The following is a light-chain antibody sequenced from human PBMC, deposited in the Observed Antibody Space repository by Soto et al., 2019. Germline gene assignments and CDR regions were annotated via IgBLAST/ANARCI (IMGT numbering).Light chain of an antibody. V-gene: IGKV3-11*01. CDR2: DAA. J-gene: IGKJ4*01. CDR1: QSVSSY. Sequence: EIVLTQSPATLSLSPGERATLSCRASQSVSSYLAWYQQKPGQAPSLLIYDAANRATGIPAMFSGSGSATDFTLTISSLEPEDFAVYYCQQRSTRPLTFGGGTKVEIK. CDR3: QQRSTRPLT.